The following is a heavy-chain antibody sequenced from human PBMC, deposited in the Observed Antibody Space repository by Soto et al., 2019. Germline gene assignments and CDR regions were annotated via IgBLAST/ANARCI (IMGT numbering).Heavy chain of an antibody. J-gene: IGHJ4*02. D-gene: IGHD6-19*01. CDR2: IHHTGRT. CDR3: ARGKLRSVWAFDF. V-gene: IGHV4-4*02. CDR1: GASTYTNDW. Sequence: QVHLQESGPGLVRPSETLSLTCAISGASTYTNDWWIWLRQPPGRGLEWIAEIHHTGRTNYNASFMGRAALSVDNSKNQFHLNLRAVTAADTAIYFCARGKLRSVWAFDFWGQGSLVTVSS.